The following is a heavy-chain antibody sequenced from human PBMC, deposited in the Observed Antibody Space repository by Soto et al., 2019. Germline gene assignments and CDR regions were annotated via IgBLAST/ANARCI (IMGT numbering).Heavy chain of an antibody. V-gene: IGHV1-69*06. CDR3: ARSGGDSNYYGMEV. J-gene: IGHJ6*02. D-gene: IGHD2-21*02. CDR1: GGTFSSYA. CDR2: IIPIFGTA. Sequence: GASVKVSCKASGGTFSSYAISWVRQAPGQGLEWMGGIIPIFGTANYAQKFQGRVTITADKSTSTAYMELSSLRSEDTAVYYCARSGGDSNYYGMEVWGQGTTVTVSS.